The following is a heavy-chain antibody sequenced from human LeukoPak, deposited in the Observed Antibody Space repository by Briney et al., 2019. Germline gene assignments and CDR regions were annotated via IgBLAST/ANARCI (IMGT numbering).Heavy chain of an antibody. CDR1: GGSISSYY. CDR3: ARLVYDSSGYYLSPYYYYGMDV. CDR2: IYYSGST. D-gene: IGHD3-22*01. V-gene: IGHV4-59*08. J-gene: IGHJ6*02. Sequence: PSETLSLTCTGSGGSISSYYWSWIRQPPGKGLECIGDIYYSGSTNYNPSLKSRVTISVDTSKNQFSLKLSSVTAADTAVYYCARLVYDSSGYYLSPYYYYGMDVWGQGTTVTVSS.